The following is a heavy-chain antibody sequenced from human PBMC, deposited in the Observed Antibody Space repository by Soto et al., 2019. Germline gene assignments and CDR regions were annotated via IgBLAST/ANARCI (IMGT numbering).Heavy chain of an antibody. CDR3: ARDTFDDILTGYPGTFDY. V-gene: IGHV3-11*01. D-gene: IGHD3-9*01. CDR2: ISSSGSTI. CDR1: GFTFSDYY. Sequence: LRLSCAASGFTFSDYYMSWIRQAPGKGLEWVSYISSSGSTIYYADSVKGRFTISRDNAKNSLYLQMNSLRAEDTAVYYCARDTFDDILTGYPGTFDYWGQGTMVTVS. J-gene: IGHJ4*03.